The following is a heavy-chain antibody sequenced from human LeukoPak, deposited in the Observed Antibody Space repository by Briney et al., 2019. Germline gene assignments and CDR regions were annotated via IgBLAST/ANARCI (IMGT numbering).Heavy chain of an antibody. CDR3: GRSGGYSGYLSY. CDR2: IYYSGTT. Sequence: PSETLSLTCTVSGGSITNYYWSWIRQPPGKGLEWIGYIYYSGTTNYNPSLKSRVTISIDTSKNQFSLKLNSVTAADTAVYYCGRSGGYSGYLSYLCQGTLVTVSS. V-gene: IGHV4-59*01. CDR1: GGSITNYY. J-gene: IGHJ4*02. D-gene: IGHD1-26*01.